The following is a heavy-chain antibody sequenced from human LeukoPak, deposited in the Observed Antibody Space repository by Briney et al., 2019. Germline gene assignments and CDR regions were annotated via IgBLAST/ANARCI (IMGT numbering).Heavy chain of an antibody. CDR2: IYYSGST. J-gene: IGHJ6*03. CDR3: TRGSIAYYYMDV. D-gene: IGHD3-22*01. CDR1: GYSISSGYY. V-gene: IGHV4-61*01. Sequence: PSETLSLTCTVSGYSISSGYYWSWIRQPPGKGLEWIGNIYYSGSTNYNPSLKSRVTISVDTSKNQFSLKLSSVTAADTAVYYCTRGSIAYYYMDVWGKGTRSPSP.